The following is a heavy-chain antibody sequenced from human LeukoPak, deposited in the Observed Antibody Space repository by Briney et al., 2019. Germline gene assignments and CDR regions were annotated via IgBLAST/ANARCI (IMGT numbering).Heavy chain of an antibody. V-gene: IGHV4-4*07. CDR3: TRMDYGDYAFHY. J-gene: IGHJ4*02. CDR2: IYFSGTT. D-gene: IGHD4-17*01. Sequence: SETLSLTCTVSGGSIRSYYWSWIRQPAGKGLEWIGRIYFSGTTNYNPSLRSRVTMSVDTSKNQFSLKLSSVTAADTAVYYCTRMDYGDYAFHYWGQGTLVTVSS. CDR1: GGSIRSYY.